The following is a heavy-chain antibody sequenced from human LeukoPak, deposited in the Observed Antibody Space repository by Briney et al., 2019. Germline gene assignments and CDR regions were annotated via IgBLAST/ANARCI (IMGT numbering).Heavy chain of an antibody. J-gene: IGHJ3*02. V-gene: IGHV3-74*01. D-gene: IGHD3-16*01. CDR3: ARELPRIGGQTDASDI. CDR2: SKNDGSST. CDR1: GFTSSGDW. Sequence: GGSLRLSCAVSGFTSSGDWMHWVRQAPGRGLVWVSRSKNDGSSTSYADSVKGRFTISRDNAKNTLYLQMNSLRAEDTAVYYCARELPRIGGQTDASDIWGQGTMVTVS.